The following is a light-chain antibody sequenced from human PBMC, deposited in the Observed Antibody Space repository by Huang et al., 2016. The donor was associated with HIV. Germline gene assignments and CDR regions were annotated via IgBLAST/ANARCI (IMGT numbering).Light chain of an antibody. CDR1: QSVYSN. CDR3: QQYYNWPPIT. Sequence: EIVMTQSPATLSVSPGETATLSCRASQSVYSNLAWYQQKPGQAPRLLIYGASTRATGIPARVSGGVSGTEFTLTINTLQSEDFAVYYCQQYYNWPPITFGQGTRLDIK. CDR2: GAS. V-gene: IGKV3-15*01. J-gene: IGKJ5*01.